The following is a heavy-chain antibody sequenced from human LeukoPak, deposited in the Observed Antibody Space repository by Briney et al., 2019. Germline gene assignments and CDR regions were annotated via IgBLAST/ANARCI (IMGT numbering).Heavy chain of an antibody. CDR1: GFTFTTYT. Sequence: GGSLRLSCAASGFTFTTYTINWVRQAPGKGLEWVSSISSSGSHIYYADSVKGRFTISRDNAKNSLYLQMNSLRAEDTAVYYCARDHYGGYSFDYWGQGTLVTVSS. CDR2: ISSSGSHI. D-gene: IGHD4-23*01. V-gene: IGHV3-21*01. CDR3: ARDHYGGYSFDY. J-gene: IGHJ4*02.